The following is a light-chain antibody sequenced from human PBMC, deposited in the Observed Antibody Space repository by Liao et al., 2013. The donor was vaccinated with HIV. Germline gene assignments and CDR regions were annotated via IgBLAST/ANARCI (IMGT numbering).Light chain of an antibody. V-gene: IGLV3-21*04. J-gene: IGLJ2*01. CDR1: KLGNKF. CDR3: QVWDSSSDPHVV. CDR2: YDT. Sequence: SYEMSQPPSVSVSPGQTASVTCSGDKLGNKFVSWYQQRPGQSPVLVIHYDTDRPTGIPERFSGSNSGNTATLTISRVEAGDEADYYCQVWDSSSDPHVVFGGGTKLTVL.